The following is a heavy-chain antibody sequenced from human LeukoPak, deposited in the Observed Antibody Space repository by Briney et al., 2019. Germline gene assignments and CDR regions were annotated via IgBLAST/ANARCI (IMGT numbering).Heavy chain of an antibody. J-gene: IGHJ4*02. Sequence: SETLSLTCAVYGGSFSGYYWSWIRQPPGKGLEWIGEINHSGSTNYNPSLKSRVTISVDTPKNQFSLRLSSVTAADTAVYYCAKGITMIVVVKDYFDYWGQGTMVTVSS. CDR3: AKGITMIVVVKDYFDY. CDR2: INHSGST. V-gene: IGHV4-34*01. CDR1: GGSFSGYY. D-gene: IGHD3-22*01.